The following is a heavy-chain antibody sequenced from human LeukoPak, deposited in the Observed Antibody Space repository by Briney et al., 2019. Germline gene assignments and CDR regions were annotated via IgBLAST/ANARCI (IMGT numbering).Heavy chain of an antibody. Sequence: ASVKVSCKASGYTFTSHFMHWMRQAPGQGLEWMGIINPSGGSTSCAQKFQGRLTMTRDMSTSTVYMELSSLRSEDTAVYYCARVDNYYYDSRDYWGQGTLVTVSS. J-gene: IGHJ4*02. CDR2: INPSGGST. CDR1: GYTFTSHF. V-gene: IGHV1-46*01. D-gene: IGHD3-22*01. CDR3: ARVDNYYYDSRDY.